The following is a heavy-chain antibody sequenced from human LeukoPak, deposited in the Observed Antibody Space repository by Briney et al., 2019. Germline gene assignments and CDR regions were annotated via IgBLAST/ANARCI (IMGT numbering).Heavy chain of an antibody. CDR1: GFTFRSYA. CDR2: ISCSGEST. J-gene: IGHJ4*02. CDR3: AKGSSSWYPFDC. Sequence: PGGSLRLSCAASGFTFRSYAMSWVRQAPGKGLEWVSAISCSGESTYYADSVKGRFTISRDNSKNTLDLQMNTLRAEDTAVYYCAKGSSSWYPFDCWGQGTLVTVSS. D-gene: IGHD6-13*01. V-gene: IGHV3-23*01.